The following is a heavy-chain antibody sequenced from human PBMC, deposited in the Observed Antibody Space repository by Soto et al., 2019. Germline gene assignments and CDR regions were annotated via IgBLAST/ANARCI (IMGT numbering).Heavy chain of an antibody. CDR2: IIPIFDTA. V-gene: IGHV1-69*13. CDR3: ALYSGKYSGLGPS. Sequence: SVKVSCKASRGTFSSYAINWVRQAPGQGLEWMGGIIPIFDTANYAQKFQGRVTITADESTSTAYVELSRLRSEDTAVFYCALYSGKYSGLGPSWGQGTQVTVSS. D-gene: IGHD1-26*01. CDR1: RGTFSSYA. J-gene: IGHJ5*02.